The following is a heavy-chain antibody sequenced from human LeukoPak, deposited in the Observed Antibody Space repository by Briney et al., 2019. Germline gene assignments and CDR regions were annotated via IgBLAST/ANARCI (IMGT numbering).Heavy chain of an antibody. CDR1: GFTFRSYW. D-gene: IGHD1-14*01. CDR2: INLGGTEK. V-gene: IGHV3-7*01. J-gene: IGHJ4*02. Sequence: GGSLRLSYAASGFTFRSYWLSWVRQAPGKGLEWVASINLGGTEKSYVDSVKGRFTISRDNAKNSLYLQMRSLRGEDTAIYYCARDSPESDSFAYDYWGQGTLVTVSS. CDR3: ARDSPESDSFAYDY.